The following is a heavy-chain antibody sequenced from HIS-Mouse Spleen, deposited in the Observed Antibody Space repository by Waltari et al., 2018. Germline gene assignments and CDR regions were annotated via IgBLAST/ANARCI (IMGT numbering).Heavy chain of an antibody. V-gene: IGHV4-39*07. CDR2: IYYSGRT. CDR3: AREIPYSSSWYDWYFDL. J-gene: IGHJ2*01. D-gene: IGHD6-13*01. Sequence: QLQLQESGPGLVKPSETLSLTCTVSGGSISSSSYYWGWIRQPPGKGLGWIGSIYYSGRTYYNPSLKRRVTISVATSKNQFSLKLSSVTAADTAVYYCAREIPYSSSWYDWYFDLWGRGTLVTVSS. CDR1: GGSISSSSYY.